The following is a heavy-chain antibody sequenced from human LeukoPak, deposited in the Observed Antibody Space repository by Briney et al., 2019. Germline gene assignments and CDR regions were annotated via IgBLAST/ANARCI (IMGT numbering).Heavy chain of an antibody. CDR3: ATSRRDSGYGL. CDR2: IYYSGKT. V-gene: IGHV4-39*05. Sequence: SETPSLTCTVSGDSISSSRDYRGWIRQPPGKGLDWIGSIYYSGKTFYSSSLKSRVTISVDTSKNQFSLNLRSVTPADTAVYYCATSRRDSGYGLWGQGTLVTVSS. D-gene: IGHD3/OR15-3a*01. CDR1: GDSISSSRDY. J-gene: IGHJ5*02.